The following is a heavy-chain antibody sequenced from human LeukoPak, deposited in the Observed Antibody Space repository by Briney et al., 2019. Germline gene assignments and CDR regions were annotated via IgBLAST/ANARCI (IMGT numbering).Heavy chain of an antibody. Sequence: GGSLRLSCAASGFTFSSYGMHWVRQAPGKGLEWVAFIRYDGSNKYYADSVKGRFTISRDNSKNTLYLQMNSLRAEDTAVYYCVRDFAFGFCNTTTCRYPFDSWGQGTLVTVSS. CDR1: GFTFSSYG. V-gene: IGHV3-30*02. J-gene: IGHJ4*02. CDR2: IRYDGSNK. CDR3: VRDFAFGFCNTTTCRYPFDS. D-gene: IGHD3-16*01.